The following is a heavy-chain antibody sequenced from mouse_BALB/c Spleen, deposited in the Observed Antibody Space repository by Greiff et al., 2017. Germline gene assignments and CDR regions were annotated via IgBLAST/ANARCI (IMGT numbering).Heavy chain of an antibody. CDR1: GFTFSSFG. J-gene: IGHJ2*01. CDR3: ARSGAYYGNYFDY. Sequence: DVKLVESGGGLVQPGGSRKLSCAASGFTFSSFGMHWVRQAPEKGLEWVAYISSGSSTIYYADTVKGRCTISRDNPKNTLFLQMTSLRSEDTAMYYCARSGAYYGNYFDYWGQGTTLTVSS. D-gene: IGHD2-10*01. V-gene: IGHV5-17*02. CDR2: ISSGSSTI.